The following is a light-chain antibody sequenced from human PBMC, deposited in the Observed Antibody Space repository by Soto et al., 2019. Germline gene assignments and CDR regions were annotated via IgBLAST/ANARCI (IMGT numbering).Light chain of an antibody. CDR3: SSYAGSNIHYV. J-gene: IGLJ1*01. Sequence: QSVLTQPPSASGSPGQSVTISCTGTGSDVGGYNYVSWYQQHPGKAPKLMIYEVSKRPSGVPDRFSGSKSGNTASLTVSGLQAEDEADYYCSSYAGSNIHYVFGIGTQLTVL. CDR2: EVS. V-gene: IGLV2-8*01. CDR1: GSDVGGYNY.